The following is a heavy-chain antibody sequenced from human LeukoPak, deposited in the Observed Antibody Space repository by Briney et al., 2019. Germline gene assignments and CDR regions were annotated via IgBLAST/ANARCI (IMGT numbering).Heavy chain of an antibody. J-gene: IGHJ5*02. Sequence: SETLSLTCAVSGGSISSGGYSWSWIRQPPGKGLEWIGYIYHSGSTYYNPSLKSRVTISVDRSKNQFSLKLSSVTAADTAVYYCARGGRYVWGGSPFDPWGQGTLVTVSS. CDR2: IYHSGST. D-gene: IGHD3-16*01. V-gene: IGHV4-30-2*01. CDR1: GGSISSGGYS. CDR3: ARGGRYVWGGSPFDP.